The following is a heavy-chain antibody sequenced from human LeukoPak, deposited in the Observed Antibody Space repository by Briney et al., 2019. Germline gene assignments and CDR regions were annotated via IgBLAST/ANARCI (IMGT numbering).Heavy chain of an antibody. CDR1: GFTFSSYS. D-gene: IGHD3-22*01. Sequence: GGSLRLSCAASGFTFSSYSMNWVRQAPGKGLEWVSSISSSSSYIYYADSVKGRFTISRDNAKNSLYLQMNSLRAEDPAGYYCVSRRDYDSSGYYSAFDIWGQGTMVTVSS. V-gene: IGHV3-21*01. CDR2: ISSSSSYI. CDR3: VSRRDYDSSGYYSAFDI. J-gene: IGHJ3*02.